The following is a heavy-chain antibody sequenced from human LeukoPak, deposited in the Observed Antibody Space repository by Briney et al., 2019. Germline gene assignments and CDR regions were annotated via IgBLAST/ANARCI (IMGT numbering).Heavy chain of an antibody. V-gene: IGHV3-30*02. CDR1: GFTFSSFG. D-gene: IGHD1-26*01. CDR3: AKAGGTYYPDHFDP. Sequence: GGSLRLSCAASGFTFSSFGMHWVRQAPGKGLEWVAFIRYDASHKYYADSVKGRFTISRDNSKNTLYMQMDSLRVEDTAVYYCAKAGGTYYPDHFDPWGQETLVTVSS. CDR2: IRYDASHK. J-gene: IGHJ5*02.